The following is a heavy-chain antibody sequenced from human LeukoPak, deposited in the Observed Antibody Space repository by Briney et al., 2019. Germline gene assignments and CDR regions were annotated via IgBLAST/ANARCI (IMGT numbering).Heavy chain of an antibody. V-gene: IGHV4-59*01. Sequence: SETLSLTCAVYGGSFSGYYWSWIRQPPGKGLEWIGYIYYSGSTNYNPSLKSGVTISVDTSKNQFSLKLSSVTAADTAVYYCARQIQLWGSFDYWGQGTLVTVSS. J-gene: IGHJ4*02. CDR3: ARQIQLWGSFDY. D-gene: IGHD5-18*01. CDR2: IYYSGST. CDR1: GGSFSGYY.